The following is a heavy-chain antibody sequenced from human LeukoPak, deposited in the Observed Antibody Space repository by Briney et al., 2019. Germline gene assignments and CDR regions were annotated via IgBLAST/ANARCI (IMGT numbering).Heavy chain of an antibody. Sequence: GGSLRLSCAASGFTFSDYYMSWIRQAPGKGLEWVSYIISSGSTIYYADSVKGRFTISRDNAKNSLYLQMNSLRAEDTAVYYCARKDSSGYDAFDIWGQGTMVTVSS. J-gene: IGHJ3*02. CDR2: IISSGSTI. CDR3: ARKDSSGYDAFDI. CDR1: GFTFSDYY. D-gene: IGHD3-22*01. V-gene: IGHV3-11*01.